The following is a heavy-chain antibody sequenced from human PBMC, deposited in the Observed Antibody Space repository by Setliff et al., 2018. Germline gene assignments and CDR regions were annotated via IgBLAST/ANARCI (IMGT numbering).Heavy chain of an antibody. J-gene: IGHJ3*02. D-gene: IGHD3-16*01. Sequence: KTGGSLRLSCSASGFTFSDYTMTWVRQAPGKGLEWVSFIRGTSSHIYYADSVRGRFTISRDNADNSLYLQMNSLRAEDTAVYYCARFGKAFDIWGQGAMVTVSS. CDR3: ARFGKAFDI. CDR2: IRGTSSHI. CDR1: GFTFSDYT. V-gene: IGHV3-21*01.